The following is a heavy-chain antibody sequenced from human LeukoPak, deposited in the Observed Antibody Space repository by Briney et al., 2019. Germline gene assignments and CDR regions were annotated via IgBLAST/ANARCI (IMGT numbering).Heavy chain of an antibody. CDR2: LYRGTTT. Sequence: GGSLRLSCAASGFTVSSNYMSWVRQAPGKGLEWVSVLYRGTTTYYADSVKGRFTISRDNSKNTLHLQMNSLRAEDTAVYFCARLITTSGWYEDYWGQGTLATVSS. J-gene: IGHJ4*02. CDR1: GFTVSSNY. V-gene: IGHV3-53*01. D-gene: IGHD6-19*01. CDR3: ARLITTSGWYEDY.